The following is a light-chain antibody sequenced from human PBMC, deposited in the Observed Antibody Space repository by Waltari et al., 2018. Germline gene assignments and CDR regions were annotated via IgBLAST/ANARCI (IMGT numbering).Light chain of an antibody. CDR3: GTWDSSLRGGV. Sequence: QSVLTQPPSVSAAPGQKVTISCPGSSSPSRNNYVAWYQQFPGTAPKPLSYDNNKRPSGIPDRFSGSKSGTSATLGITGLQTGDEADYYCGTWDSSLRGGVFGGGTKLTVL. V-gene: IGLV1-51*01. J-gene: IGLJ2*01. CDR1: SSPSRNNY. CDR2: DNN.